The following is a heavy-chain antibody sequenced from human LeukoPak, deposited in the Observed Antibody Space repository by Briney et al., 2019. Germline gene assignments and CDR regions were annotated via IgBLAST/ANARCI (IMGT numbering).Heavy chain of an antibody. CDR2: ISGSGGST. J-gene: IGHJ1*01. D-gene: IGHD3-9*01. Sequence: GGSLRLSCAASGFTFSTYVMSWVRQAPGKGLEWVSAISGSGGSTYYADFVKGRFTISRDNAKKTLYLQMSSLRVEDTAVYFCAKEGIDYDILTGYGSAEYFQHWGQGTLVTVPS. CDR1: GFTFSTYV. V-gene: IGHV3-23*01. CDR3: AKEGIDYDILTGYGSAEYFQH.